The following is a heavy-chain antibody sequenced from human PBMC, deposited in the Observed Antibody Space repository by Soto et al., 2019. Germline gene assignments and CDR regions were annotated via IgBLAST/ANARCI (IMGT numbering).Heavy chain of an antibody. J-gene: IGHJ6*02. Sequence: GESLKISCKGSGYTFTNYWICWVRQMPGKGLEWMGIIYPGDSDTKYNPSFQGQVTISADKSITTTYLQWSSLKASDTAIYYCAASIFYYGMDVWGQGTTVTVPS. CDR2: IYPGDSDT. CDR3: AASIFYYGMDV. CDR1: GYTFTNYW. V-gene: IGHV5-51*01.